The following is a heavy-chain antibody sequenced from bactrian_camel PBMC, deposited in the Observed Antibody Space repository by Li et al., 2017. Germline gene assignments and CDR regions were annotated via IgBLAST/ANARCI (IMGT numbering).Heavy chain of an antibody. J-gene: IGHJ4*01. D-gene: IGHD1*01. Sequence: HVQLVESGGGSVQPGGSLRLSCAISGTPSPGYCVGWFRQAPGQGREGIAGFHSQGRTRYTDAVKDRFTISQDSAKNTLYLQMNSLKPEDTAMYYCAARSGNSDVTVPFFWLLPAGYGYWGQGTQVTVS. CDR3: AARSGNSDVTVPFFWLLPAGYGY. CDR1: GTPSPGYC. CDR2: FHSQGRTR. V-gene: IGHV3S6*01.